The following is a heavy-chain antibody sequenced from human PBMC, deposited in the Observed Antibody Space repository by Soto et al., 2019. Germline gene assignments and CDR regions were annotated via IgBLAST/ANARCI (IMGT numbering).Heavy chain of an antibody. V-gene: IGHV3-74*01. CDR2: INSDGSST. CDR3: AREGGVAVGAFDI. D-gene: IGHD3-3*01. J-gene: IGHJ3*02. Sequence: GGSLRLSCAASGFTFSSYWMHWVRQAPGKGLVWVSRINSDGSSTSYADSVKGRFTIPRDNAKNTLYLQMNSLRAEDTAVYYCAREGGVAVGAFDIWGQGTMVTVSS. CDR1: GFTFSSYW.